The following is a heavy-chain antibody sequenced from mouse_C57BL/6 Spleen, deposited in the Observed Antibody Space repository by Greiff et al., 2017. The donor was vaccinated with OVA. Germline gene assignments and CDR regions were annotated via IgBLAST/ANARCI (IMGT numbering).Heavy chain of an antibody. J-gene: IGHJ2*01. D-gene: IGHD2-4*01. CDR3: ARSYDYSLFDY. CDR1: GYTFTSYW. Sequence: QVQLQQSGAELVMPGASVKLSCKASGYTFTSYWMHWVKQRPGQGLEWIGEIDPSDSYTNYNQKFKGKSTLTVDKSSSTAYMQLSSLTSEDSAVYYCARSYDYSLFDYWGQGTTLTVSS. V-gene: IGHV1-69*01. CDR2: IDPSDSYT.